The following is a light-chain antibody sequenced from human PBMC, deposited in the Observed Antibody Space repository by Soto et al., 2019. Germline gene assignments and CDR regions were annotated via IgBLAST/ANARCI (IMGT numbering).Light chain of an antibody. CDR3: QQYGGSPRIT. J-gene: IGKJ5*01. CDR2: GAS. V-gene: IGKV3-20*01. CDR1: QSVSSYS. Sequence: EIVLTQSPGTLSLSPGERATLSCRASQSVSSYSLAWYQKKPGQAPRLLIYGASSRAAGIPDRFSGSGSGTDFTLTISRVEPEDFAVYYCQQYGGSPRITFGQGTRLEIK.